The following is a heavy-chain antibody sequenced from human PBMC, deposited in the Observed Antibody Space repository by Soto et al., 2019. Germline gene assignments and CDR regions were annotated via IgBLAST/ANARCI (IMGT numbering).Heavy chain of an antibody. Sequence: QVQLQESGPGLVKPSQTLSLTCTVSGGSISSGSYYWSWIRHHPGKGLEWIGNIYYSGTTYYNPSLKSRLTIAVVTSKSQFSRELNSVTAADTAVYYCARGLVTMVRGVIAEINPWGQGNLVTVSS. CDR3: ARGLVTMVRGVIAEINP. V-gene: IGHV4-31*03. CDR2: IYYSGTT. D-gene: IGHD3-10*01. CDR1: GGSISSGSYY. J-gene: IGHJ5*02.